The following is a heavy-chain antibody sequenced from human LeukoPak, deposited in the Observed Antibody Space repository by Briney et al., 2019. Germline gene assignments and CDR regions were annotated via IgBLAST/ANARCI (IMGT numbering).Heavy chain of an antibody. V-gene: IGHV3-30*18. CDR3: AKPHPGYCSGSRSVVPTLDY. Sequence: GGSLRLSCAASGFTFISYGMHWVRQAPGKGLDWVAVISYDGSNKYYADSVKGRFTISRDNSKNTLYLQMNSLRAEDTAVYYCAKPHPGYCSGSRSVVPTLDYWGQGTLVTVSS. D-gene: IGHD2-15*01. CDR1: GFTFISYG. J-gene: IGHJ4*02. CDR2: ISYDGSNK.